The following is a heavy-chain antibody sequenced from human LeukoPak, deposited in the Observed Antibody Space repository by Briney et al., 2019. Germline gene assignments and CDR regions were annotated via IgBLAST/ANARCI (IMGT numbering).Heavy chain of an antibody. J-gene: IGHJ6*02. CDR2: IESKTDGGTT. CDR3: TTLSIIVVN. D-gene: IGHD3-22*01. Sequence: GGSLRLSCAASGFTFSNANMNWVRQAPGKGLEWVGRIESKTDGGTTHYAAPVKGRFTISRDDSKNTLYLQMNSLKTEDTAVYYCTTLSIIVVNWGQGTTVTVSS. V-gene: IGHV3-15*04. CDR1: GFTFSNAN.